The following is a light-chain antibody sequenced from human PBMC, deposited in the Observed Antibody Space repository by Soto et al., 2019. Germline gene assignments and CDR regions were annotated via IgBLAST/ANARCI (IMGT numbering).Light chain of an antibody. V-gene: IGKV3-20*01. CDR2: GTS. J-gene: IGKJ1*01. CDR1: QSVSSSY. CDR3: QQYGSSSWT. Sequence: EIVLTQSPGTLSLSPGERATLSCRASQSVSSSYLAWYQQKPGQAPRLLIYGTSSRATAIPDRFSGSGSGTDFTLTISRLEPEDCAVYYFQQYGSSSWTFGQGTKVEIK.